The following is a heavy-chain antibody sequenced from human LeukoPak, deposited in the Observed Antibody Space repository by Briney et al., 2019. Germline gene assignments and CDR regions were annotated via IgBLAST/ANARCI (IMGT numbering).Heavy chain of an antibody. CDR3: AKEVTPGALLYGPFDY. CDR1: EFIFSSYG. V-gene: IGHV3-23*01. CDR2: ISASGGGT. J-gene: IGHJ4*02. Sequence: GGSLRLSCAASEFIFSSYGMSWVRQAPGKGLEWVSAISASGGGTYYADSVKGRFTISRDNSRNTLYLEMNSLRAEDTAIYYCAKEVTPGALLYGPFDYGGQGTLVTVSS. D-gene: IGHD4-23*01.